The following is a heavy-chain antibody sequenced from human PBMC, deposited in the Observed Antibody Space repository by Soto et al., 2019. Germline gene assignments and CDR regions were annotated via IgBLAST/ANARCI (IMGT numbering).Heavy chain of an antibody. CDR2: IYHSGST. CDR1: GGSISSGGYS. J-gene: IGHJ4*02. Sequence: PSETLSLTCAVSGGSISSGGYSWSWIRQPPGKGLEWIGYIYHSGSTYYNPSLKSRVTISVDRSKNQFSLKLSSVTAADTAVYYCARGPYDSSGYYYAHAFDYWGQGTLVPVSS. CDR3: ARGPYDSSGYYYAHAFDY. D-gene: IGHD3-22*01. V-gene: IGHV4-30-2*01.